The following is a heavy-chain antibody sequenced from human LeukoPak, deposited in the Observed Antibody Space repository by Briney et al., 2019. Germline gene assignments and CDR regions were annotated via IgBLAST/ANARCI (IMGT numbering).Heavy chain of an antibody. Sequence: GESLKISCKGSGYSFPNYWIGWVRQMPGKGLEWLGILYPGDSDTRYSPSFQGQVTISADKSISAAYLQWSSLKASDTAMYYCASRLRERFDSWGQGTLVTVSS. D-gene: IGHD5-12*01. CDR2: LYPGDSDT. CDR1: GYSFPNYW. J-gene: IGHJ4*02. V-gene: IGHV5-51*01. CDR3: ASRLRERFDS.